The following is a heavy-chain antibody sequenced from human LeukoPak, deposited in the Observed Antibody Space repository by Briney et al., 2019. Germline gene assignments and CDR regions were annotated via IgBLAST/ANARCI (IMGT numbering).Heavy chain of an antibody. CDR2: IYNSGST. Sequence: KPSETLSLTCTVSGGSISSNNYYWGWIRQPPGKGLEWIGSIYNSGSTYYKPSLKSRVTISVDTSKNQLSLRLSSVTAADTAVYYCTRSIGGALAVADIWGQGILVTVSS. V-gene: IGHV4-39*01. J-gene: IGHJ4*02. CDR3: TRSIGGALAVADI. CDR1: GGSISSNNYY. D-gene: IGHD6-19*01.